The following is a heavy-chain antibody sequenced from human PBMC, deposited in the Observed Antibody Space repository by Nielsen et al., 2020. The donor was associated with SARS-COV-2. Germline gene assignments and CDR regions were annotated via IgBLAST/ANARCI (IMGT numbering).Heavy chain of an antibody. J-gene: IGHJ6*03. CDR2: IHHTGGT. D-gene: IGHD3-3*01. CDR3: ARTFSTYDFWSGYPYRYYYYMDV. Sequence: WIRQPPGKGLQWIGEIHHTGGTNYNPSLKSRVTISVDKSKNQFSLKLSSVTAADTAVYYCARTFSTYDFWSGYPYRYYYYMDVWGKGTTVTVSS. V-gene: IGHV4-34*01.